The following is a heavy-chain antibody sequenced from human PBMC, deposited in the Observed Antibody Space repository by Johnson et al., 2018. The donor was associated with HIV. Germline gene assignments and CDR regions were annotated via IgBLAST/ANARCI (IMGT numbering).Heavy chain of an antibody. V-gene: IGHV3-66*01. CDR2: IYGSNST. Sequence: MLLVESGGGLVQPGGSLRLSCAASGFIATSNYMTWVRQAPGKGLEWVSVIYGSNSTYYADSVKGRFTISRDKSKNTLYLQMESLRVEDTAIYYCAKAWELLGRRAALDIWGQGTMVTVSS. D-gene: IGHD1-26*01. CDR1: GFIATSNY. J-gene: IGHJ3*02. CDR3: AKAWELLGRRAALDI.